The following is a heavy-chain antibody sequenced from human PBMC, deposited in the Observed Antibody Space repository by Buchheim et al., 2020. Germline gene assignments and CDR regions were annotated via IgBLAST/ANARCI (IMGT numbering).Heavy chain of an antibody. D-gene: IGHD3-16*02. CDR2: INHSGST. CDR3: ARDRAYDYVWGSYRVDFDY. CDR1: GGSFSGYY. J-gene: IGHJ4*02. Sequence: QVQLQQWGAGLLKPSETLSLTCAVYGGSFSGYYWSWIRQPPGKGLEWIGEINHSGSTNYNPSLKSRVTISVDTSKNQFSLKLSSVTAADTAVYYCARDRAYDYVWGSYRVDFDYWGQGTL. V-gene: IGHV4-34*01.